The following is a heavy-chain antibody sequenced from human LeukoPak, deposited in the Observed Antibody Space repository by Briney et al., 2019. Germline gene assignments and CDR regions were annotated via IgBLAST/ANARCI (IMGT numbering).Heavy chain of an antibody. J-gene: IGHJ6*02. CDR2: IKQDGSEK. D-gene: IGHD3-9*01. CDR3: ARDADTSYYDILTGYYTYYYGMDV. Sequence: GGSLRLSCAASGFTFSSYWMSWVRQAPGKGLEWVANIKQDGSEKYYVDSVKGRFTISRDNAKNSLYLQMNSLRAEDTAVYYCARDADTSYYDILTGYYTYYYGMDVWDQGTTVTVSS. V-gene: IGHV3-7*01. CDR1: GFTFSSYW.